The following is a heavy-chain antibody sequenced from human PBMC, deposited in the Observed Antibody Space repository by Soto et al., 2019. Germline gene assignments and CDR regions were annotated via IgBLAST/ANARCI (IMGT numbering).Heavy chain of an antibody. Sequence: KTSETLSLTCTVSGGSISIGGYYWSWIRHHPGKGLEWIGYIYYSGSTYYNPSLKSRVTISVDTSKNQFSLKLSSVTAADTAVYYCARAPRGNYGYPSYFDYWGQGTLVTVSS. V-gene: IGHV4-31*03. CDR3: ARAPRGNYGYPSYFDY. CDR1: GGSISIGGYY. CDR2: IYYSGST. D-gene: IGHD3-10*01. J-gene: IGHJ4*02.